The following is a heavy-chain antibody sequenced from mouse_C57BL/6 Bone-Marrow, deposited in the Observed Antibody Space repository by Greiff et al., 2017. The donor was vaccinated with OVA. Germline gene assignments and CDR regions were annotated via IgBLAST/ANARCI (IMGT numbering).Heavy chain of an antibody. Sequence: DVHLVESGAELVRPGASVKLSCTASGFNIKDDYMHWVKQRPEQGLEWIGWIDPENGDTEYASKFQGKATITADTSSNTAYLQLRSLTSEDTAVYYCTTGGAYFDVWGTGTTVTVSS. CDR1: GFNIKDDY. CDR2: IDPENGDT. V-gene: IGHV14-4*01. J-gene: IGHJ1*03. CDR3: TTGGAYFDV.